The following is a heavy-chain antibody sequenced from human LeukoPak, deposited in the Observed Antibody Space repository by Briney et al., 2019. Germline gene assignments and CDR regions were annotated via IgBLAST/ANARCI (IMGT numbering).Heavy chain of an antibody. CDR1: GGSISSGSYY. D-gene: IGHD6-6*01. V-gene: IGHV4-61*02. CDR3: AREVAARPGEHNWFDP. J-gene: IGHJ5*02. CDR2: IYTSGST. Sequence: SQTLSLTCTVSGGSISSGSYYWSWIRQPAGKGLEWIGRIYTSGSTNYNPSLKSRVTISVDTSKNQFSLKLSSVTAADTAVYYCAREVAARPGEHNWFDPWGQGTLATVSS.